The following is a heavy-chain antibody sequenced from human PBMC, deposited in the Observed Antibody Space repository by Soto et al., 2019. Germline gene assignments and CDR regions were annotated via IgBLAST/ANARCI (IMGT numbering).Heavy chain of an antibody. CDR1: GGSIGSSSYY. CDR2: IYYSGST. CDR3: ARHLILLGSVSY. D-gene: IGHD3-16*01. J-gene: IGHJ4*02. V-gene: IGHV4-39*01. Sequence: PSETLSLTCTVSGGSIGSSSYYWDWIRQPPGKGLEWIGSIYYSGSTYYNPSLKSRVTISVDTSKNQFSLKLSSVIAADTAVYYCARHLILLGSVSYWGQGTLVTVSS.